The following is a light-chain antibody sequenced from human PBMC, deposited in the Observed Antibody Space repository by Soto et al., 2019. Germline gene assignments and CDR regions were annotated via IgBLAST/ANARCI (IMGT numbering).Light chain of an antibody. CDR1: SSNIGNNY. Sequence: QSVLTQPPSVSAAPGQKVTISCSGSSSNIGNNYVSWYQQLPGTDPKLLIYDNNKRPSGIPDRISGSKSGTSATLGITGLQTGDEADYYCGTWDSSLSAGVFGGGTKLTVL. CDR2: DNN. J-gene: IGLJ2*01. V-gene: IGLV1-51*01. CDR3: GTWDSSLSAGV.